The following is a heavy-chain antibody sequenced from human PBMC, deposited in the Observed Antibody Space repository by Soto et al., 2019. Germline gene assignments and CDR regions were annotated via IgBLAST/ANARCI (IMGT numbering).Heavy chain of an antibody. CDR2: IGTAGDT. V-gene: IGHV3-13*04. Sequence: GGSLRLSCAASGFTFSSYDMHWVRQATGKGLELVFAIGTAGDTYYPCSVKGRFTISRENAKNSLYLQMNSLRAGDTAVYYCARAIDYDILTGYPAPPDYWGQGTLVTVSS. D-gene: IGHD3-9*01. J-gene: IGHJ4*02. CDR1: GFTFSSYD. CDR3: ARAIDYDILTGYPAPPDY.